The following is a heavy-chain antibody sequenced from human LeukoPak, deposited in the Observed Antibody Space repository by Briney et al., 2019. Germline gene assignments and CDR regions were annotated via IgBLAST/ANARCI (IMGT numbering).Heavy chain of an antibody. J-gene: IGHJ4*02. Sequence: GASVKVSCKASGYTFTGYYMHWVRQAPGQGLEWMGRIIPILGIANYAQKFQGRVTITADKSTSTAYMELSSLRSEDTAVYYCARDGDVDTAMAPFGYWGQGTLVTVSS. CDR3: ARDGDVDTAMAPFGY. D-gene: IGHD5-18*01. CDR2: IIPILGIA. V-gene: IGHV1-69*04. CDR1: GYTFTGYY.